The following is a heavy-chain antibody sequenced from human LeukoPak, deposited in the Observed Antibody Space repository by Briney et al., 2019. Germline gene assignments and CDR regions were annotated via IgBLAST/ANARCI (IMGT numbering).Heavy chain of an antibody. CDR3: ARTTYYYDIEGAFDI. CDR1: GGSFSGYY. V-gene: IGHV4-34*01. CDR2: INHSGST. J-gene: IGHJ3*02. D-gene: IGHD3-22*01. Sequence: PSETLSLTCAVYGGSFSGYYWSWIRQPPGKGLEWIGEINHSGSTNYNPSLKSRVTISVDTSKNQFSLKLSSVTAADTAVYYCARTTYYYDIEGAFDIWGQGTMVTVSS.